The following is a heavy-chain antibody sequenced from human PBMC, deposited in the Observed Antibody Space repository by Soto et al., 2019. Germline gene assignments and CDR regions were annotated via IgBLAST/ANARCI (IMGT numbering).Heavy chain of an antibody. J-gene: IGHJ2*01. CDR3: ARRLVVVTSSNWYFDL. Sequence: QVQLQESGPGLVKPSETLSLTCTVSGGSVSSGSYYWSWIRQPPGKGLEWIGYIYYSGSTNYDPPLKSRVTISVDTSKNQFSLKLSSVTAADTAVYYCARRLVVVTSSNWYFDLWGRGTLVTVSS. V-gene: IGHV4-61*01. D-gene: IGHD2-21*02. CDR1: GGSVSSGSYY. CDR2: IYYSGST.